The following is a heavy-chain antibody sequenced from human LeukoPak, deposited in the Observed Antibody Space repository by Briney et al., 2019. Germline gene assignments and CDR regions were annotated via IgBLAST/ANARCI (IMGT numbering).Heavy chain of an antibody. V-gene: IGHV1-2*02. Sequence: ASVKVSCKASGYTFTAYYIHWVRQAPGQGHEWMGWVNPNSGGTHSAQKFQGRVTMTRDTSISTAYMELSSLRSDDTAVYYCARDVGVVATIFRNGENWFDPWGQGALVTVSS. D-gene: IGHD5-12*01. CDR1: GYTFTAYY. J-gene: IGHJ5*02. CDR2: VNPNSGGT. CDR3: ARDVGVVATIFRNGENWFDP.